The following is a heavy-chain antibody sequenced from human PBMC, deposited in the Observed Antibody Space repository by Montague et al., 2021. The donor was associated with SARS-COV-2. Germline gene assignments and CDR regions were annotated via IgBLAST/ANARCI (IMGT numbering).Heavy chain of an antibody. CDR2: RFSSCAT. V-gene: IGHV4-59*02. Sequence: SETLSLTCAGAGHCVSSGNWAWIGRPPGLSPESLGYRFSSCATNYNPSLKSRVTISVDTSKNQFSLKLSSVTAADTAVYYCARGFDYWGQGTLVTGSS. CDR3: ARGFDY. CDR1: GHCVSSGN. J-gene: IGHJ4*02.